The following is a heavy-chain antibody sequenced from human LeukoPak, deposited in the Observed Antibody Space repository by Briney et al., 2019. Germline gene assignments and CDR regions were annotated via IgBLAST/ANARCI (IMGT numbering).Heavy chain of an antibody. D-gene: IGHD3-22*01. CDR1: GGSISSYY. J-gene: IGHJ4*02. V-gene: IGHV4-4*07. Sequence: PSETLSLTCTVSGGSISSYYWSWIRQPAGKGLEWIGRVYTSGTTNYNPSLKSRVTMSVDTSKNQFSLKMRSVTAADTAVYYCARANYDGSDYWGQGTLVTVSS. CDR3: ARANYDGSDY. CDR2: VYTSGTT.